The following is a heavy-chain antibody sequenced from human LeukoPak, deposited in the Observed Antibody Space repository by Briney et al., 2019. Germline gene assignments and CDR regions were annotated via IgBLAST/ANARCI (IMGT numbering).Heavy chain of an antibody. CDR2: IYPGDSDT. CDR3: ARQRETTGLNDAFDI. Sequence: GESLKISCKGSGYSFTSYWIGWVRQMPGKGLEWMGIIYPGDSDTRYSPSFQGQVTISADKSISTAYLQWSSLKASDTAMYYCARQRETTGLNDAFDIWGQGTMVTVSS. V-gene: IGHV5-51*01. CDR1: GYSFTSYW. D-gene: IGHD1-1*01. J-gene: IGHJ3*02.